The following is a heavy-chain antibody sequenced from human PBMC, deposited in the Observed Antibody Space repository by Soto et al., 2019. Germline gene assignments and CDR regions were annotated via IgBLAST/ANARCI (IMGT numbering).Heavy chain of an antibody. D-gene: IGHD5-12*01. CDR1: GYTFASYD. CDR2: MSPNSGNT. CDR3: AGSWPGDGGYDF. J-gene: IGHJ4*02. V-gene: IGHV1-8*01. Sequence: QVQLVQSGAEVKKPGAPVKVSCKASGYTFASYDINWVRQATGQGLEWMGWMSPNSGNTGYAQKFQGRVIMTRDTSTSTAYMELSSLRSEDTAVYYCAGSWPGDGGYDFWGQGTLVTVSS.